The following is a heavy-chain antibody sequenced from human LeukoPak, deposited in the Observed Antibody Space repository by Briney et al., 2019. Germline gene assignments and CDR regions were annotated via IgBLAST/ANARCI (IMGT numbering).Heavy chain of an antibody. V-gene: IGHV3-23*01. Sequence: GGSLRLSCAASGFTFSSFAMNWVRQAPGKGLQWVAAISGNGDVTYYADSVKDHFTVSRDNSKNTLYLEMNSLRVGDTAVYYCARPLRSLAGRAKTDKWGQGTLVTVSS. CDR3: ARPLRSLAGRAKTDK. CDR1: GFTFSSFA. J-gene: IGHJ4*02. D-gene: IGHD6-19*01. CDR2: ISGNGDVT.